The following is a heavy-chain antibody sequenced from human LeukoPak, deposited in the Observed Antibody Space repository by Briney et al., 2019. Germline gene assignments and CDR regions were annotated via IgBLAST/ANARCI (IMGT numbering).Heavy chain of an antibody. D-gene: IGHD2-21*02. J-gene: IGHJ5*02. CDR2: VKPNSGGT. CDR3: AREKVVTSTYDWLDP. CDR1: GYTFTGYY. Sequence: ASVKVSCKASGYTFTGYYMHWVRQAPGQGLEWMGWVKPNSGGTNYAQKFRGRVTMTRDTSIRTAYMELSRLRSDDTAVYYCAREKVVTSTYDWLDPWGQGTLVTVSS. V-gene: IGHV1-2*02.